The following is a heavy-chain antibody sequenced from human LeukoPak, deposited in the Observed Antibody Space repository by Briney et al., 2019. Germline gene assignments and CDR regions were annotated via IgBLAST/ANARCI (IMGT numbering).Heavy chain of an antibody. CDR2: IRYDGSNK. J-gene: IGHJ4*02. CDR3: ARGGPIAVAGYYFDY. Sequence: GGSLRLSCAASGFTFSRYGMHWVRQAPGKGLEWVSFIRYDGSNKYYVDSVKGRFTISRDNSKHTLYLQMNSLRAEDTAVYFCARGGPIAVAGYYFDYWGQGTLVTVSS. V-gene: IGHV3-30*02. D-gene: IGHD6-19*01. CDR1: GFTFSRYG.